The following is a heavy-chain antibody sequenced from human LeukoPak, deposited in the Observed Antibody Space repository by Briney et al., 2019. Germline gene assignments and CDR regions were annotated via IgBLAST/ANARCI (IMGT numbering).Heavy chain of an antibody. Sequence: AASVKVSCKASRYTFTGYYMHWVRQAPGQGLEWMGWINPKSGATNYAQKFQGRVTMTRDTSISTAYMELSRLRSDDTAVYYCARVGLMRAARPDYYYYYMDVWGKGTTVTVSS. V-gene: IGHV1-2*02. CDR1: RYTFTGYY. D-gene: IGHD6-6*01. CDR2: INPKSGAT. J-gene: IGHJ6*03. CDR3: ARVGLMRAARPDYYYYYMDV.